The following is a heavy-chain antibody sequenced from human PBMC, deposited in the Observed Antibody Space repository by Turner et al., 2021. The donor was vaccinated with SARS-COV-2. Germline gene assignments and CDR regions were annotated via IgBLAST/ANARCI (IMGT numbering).Heavy chain of an antibody. Sequence: EVQLVESGGGLVKPGGSLRLSCAASGFTFSSYSMNWVRQAPGKGLEWVSSISSTSNYIFYADSVKGRFTISRDNAKNSLYLQMNSLRGEDTAVYYCARGANGNFDYWGQGALVTVSS. CDR3: ARGANGNFDY. J-gene: IGHJ4*02. V-gene: IGHV3-21*01. CDR1: GFTFSSYS. D-gene: IGHD1-26*01. CDR2: ISSTSNYI.